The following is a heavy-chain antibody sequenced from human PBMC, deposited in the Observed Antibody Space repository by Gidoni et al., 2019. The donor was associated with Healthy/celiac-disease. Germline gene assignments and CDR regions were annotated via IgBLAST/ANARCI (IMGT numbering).Heavy chain of an antibody. Sequence: EVQLVESGGGLVKPGGSLRLSCAASGFTFSSYSMNWVRQAPGKGLEWFSSISSSISYIYYADSVKGRFTISRDNAKNSLYLQMNSLRAEDTAVYYCARGGVWGSGPFDYWGQGTLVTVSS. CDR2: ISSSISYI. CDR3: ARGGVWGSGPFDY. CDR1: GFTFSSYS. J-gene: IGHJ4*02. D-gene: IGHD6-19*01. V-gene: IGHV3-21*01.